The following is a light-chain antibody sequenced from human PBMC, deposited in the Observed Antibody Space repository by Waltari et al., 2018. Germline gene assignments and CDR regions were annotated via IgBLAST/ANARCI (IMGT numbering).Light chain of an antibody. V-gene: IGKV4-1*01. CDR2: WAS. CDR3: QQYYNTPLT. J-gene: IGKJ4*01. Sequence: DIVMTQSPDSLAVSLGERATINCKSSQSVLYSSNNKSYLAWYQQKAGQPPKSLIYWASTRESGVPDRFSGSGSGTDFTLTISSLQAEDVAVYYCQQYYNTPLTFGGGTKVEIK. CDR1: QSVLYSSNNKSY.